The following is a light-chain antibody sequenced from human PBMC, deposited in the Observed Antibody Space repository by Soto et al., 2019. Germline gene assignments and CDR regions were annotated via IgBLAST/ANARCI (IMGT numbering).Light chain of an antibody. CDR3: QHYDNFPPLRT. V-gene: IGKV1-33*01. CDR1: EDINNN. Sequence: DIQMTQSPSSLSASVGDRVTITCQASEDINNNLNWYQKKPGEAPKLLIYAASNSQAGVPSRFSGSGSGTHYTFTISSLQPDDTATYYGQHYDNFPPLRTFGGGTKVEIK. J-gene: IGKJ4*01. CDR2: AAS.